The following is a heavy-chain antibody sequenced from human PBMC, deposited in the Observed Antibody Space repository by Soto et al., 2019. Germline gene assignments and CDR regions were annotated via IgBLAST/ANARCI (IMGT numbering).Heavy chain of an antibody. CDR2: IIPIFGTA. J-gene: IGHJ4*02. V-gene: IGHV1-69*01. Sequence: QVQLVQSGAEVKKPGSSVKVCCKASGGTFSSYSINWVRQAPGQGLERMGEIIPIFGTANYAQKFQGRVTITADESTSTAYMELSRLRSEDTAVYYCARDGGRHSGGIDYWGQGTLVTVSS. D-gene: IGHD2-15*01. CDR1: GGTFSSYS. CDR3: ARDGGRHSGGIDY.